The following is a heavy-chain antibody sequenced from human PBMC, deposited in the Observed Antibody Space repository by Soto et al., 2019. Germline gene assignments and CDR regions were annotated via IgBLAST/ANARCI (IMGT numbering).Heavy chain of an antibody. J-gene: IGHJ4*02. CDR2: IYYSGST. CDR3: ARLSPWLSSSDY. V-gene: IGHV4-39*01. Sequence: PSETMSLTWTVSGGSISSSSYYWGWIRQPPGKGLEWIGSIYYSGSTYYNPSLKSRVTISVDTSKNQFSLKLSSVTAADTAVYSCARLSPWLSSSDYWGQGTLVTVSS. CDR1: GGSISSSSYY. D-gene: IGHD6-6*01.